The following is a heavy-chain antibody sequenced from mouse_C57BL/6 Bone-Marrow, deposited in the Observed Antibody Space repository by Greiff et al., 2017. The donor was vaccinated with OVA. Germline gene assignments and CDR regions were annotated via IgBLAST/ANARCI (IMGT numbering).Heavy chain of an antibody. CDR2: FYPGSGSI. Sequence: VQLVESGAELVKPGASVKLSCKASGYTFTEYTIHWVKQRSGQGLEWIGWFYPGSGSIKYNEKFKDKATLTADKSSSTVYMELSRLTSEDSAVYFCARHEASPYGNYSYYFDYWGQGTTLTVSS. CDR1: GYTFTEYT. D-gene: IGHD2-1*01. V-gene: IGHV1-62-2*01. CDR3: ARHEASPYGNYSYYFDY. J-gene: IGHJ2*01.